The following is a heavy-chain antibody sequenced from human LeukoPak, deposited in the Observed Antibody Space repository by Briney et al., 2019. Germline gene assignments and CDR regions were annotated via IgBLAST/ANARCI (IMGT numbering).Heavy chain of an antibody. V-gene: IGHV2-5*02. CDR1: GFSLSTSGVG. CDR3: AHLNDYGDYEFRPGYFDY. CDR2: IYWDDDK. Sequence: SGPTLVKPTQTLTLTCTFSGFSLSTSGVGVGWIRQPPGKALEWLALIYWDDDKRYSPSLKSRLTITKDTSKNQVVLTMTNMDPVDTATYYCAHLNDYGDYEFRPGYFDYWGREPWSPSPQ. D-gene: IGHD4-17*01. J-gene: IGHJ4*02.